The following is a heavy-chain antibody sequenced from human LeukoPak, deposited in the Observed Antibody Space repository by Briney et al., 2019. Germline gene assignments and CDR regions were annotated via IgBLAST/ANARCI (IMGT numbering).Heavy chain of an antibody. V-gene: IGHV3-66*01. Sequence: GGSLRLSCAASGFTVSSNFMNWVRQAPGKGLEWVSIIYVGGNTNYADSVKGRFTISRDNSKNTVYLQMNSLRADDTAVYYCAGDLATKYYFDFWGQGTLVTVSS. J-gene: IGHJ4*02. CDR3: AGDLATKYYFDF. D-gene: IGHD1-14*01. CDR1: GFTVSSNF. CDR2: IYVGGNT.